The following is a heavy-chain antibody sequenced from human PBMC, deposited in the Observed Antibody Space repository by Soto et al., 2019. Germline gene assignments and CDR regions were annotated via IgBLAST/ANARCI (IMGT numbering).Heavy chain of an antibody. Sequence: ASVKVSCKASGYTFTSYAMHWVRQGPGQRLEWMGWINAGNGNTKYSQKFQGRVTITRDTSASTAYMELSSLRSEDTAVYYCARVGGSGSYYLLDYWGQGTLVTVSS. V-gene: IGHV1-3*01. CDR1: GYTFTSYA. CDR2: INAGNGNT. J-gene: IGHJ4*02. CDR3: ARVGGSGSYYLLDY. D-gene: IGHD3-10*01.